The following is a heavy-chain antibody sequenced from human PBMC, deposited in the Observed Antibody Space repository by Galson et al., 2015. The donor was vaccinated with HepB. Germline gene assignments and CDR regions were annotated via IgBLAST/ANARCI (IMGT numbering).Heavy chain of an antibody. V-gene: IGHV4-59*12. Sequence: LSLTCTVSGGSISSYYWSWIRQPPGKGLEWIGHIYYSGSTKYNPSLKSRVTISVDTSKNQFPLKLTSVNAADTAVYYCARRRSGDYGYFDYWGQGTLVTVSS. CDR2: IYYSGST. CDR1: GGSISSYY. D-gene: IGHD4-17*01. CDR3: ARRRSGDYGYFDY. J-gene: IGHJ4*02.